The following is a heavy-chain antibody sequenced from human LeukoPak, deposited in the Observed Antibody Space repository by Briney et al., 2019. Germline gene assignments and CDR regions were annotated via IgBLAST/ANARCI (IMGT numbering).Heavy chain of an antibody. J-gene: IGHJ6*03. D-gene: IGHD4-23*01. CDR1: GFTFSSYG. CDR2: IRYDGSNK. Sequence: QTGGSLRLSCAASGFTFSSYGMHWVRQAPGKGLEWVAFIRYDGSNKYYADSVKGRFTISRDNSKNTLYLQMNSLRAEDTAVYYCAKDPDYGGYYYYYMDVWGKGTTVTISS. V-gene: IGHV3-30*02. CDR3: AKDPDYGGYYYYYMDV.